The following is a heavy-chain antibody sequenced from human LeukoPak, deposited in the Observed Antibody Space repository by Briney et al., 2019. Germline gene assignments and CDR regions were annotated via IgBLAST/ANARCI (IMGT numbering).Heavy chain of an antibody. Sequence: GSLRLSCAAAGFTISCYAIRWGRQPPGKGLWWVSNISGSGGSTYYADSVKGRFTISSDNSKNTLYLQMNSMRAEDTAVYYCAKDKSIAAAGTIDYWGQGTLVTVSS. D-gene: IGHD6-13*01. CDR2: ISGSGGST. CDR3: AKDKSIAAAGTIDY. J-gene: IGHJ4*02. CDR1: GFTISCYA. V-gene: IGHV3-23*01.